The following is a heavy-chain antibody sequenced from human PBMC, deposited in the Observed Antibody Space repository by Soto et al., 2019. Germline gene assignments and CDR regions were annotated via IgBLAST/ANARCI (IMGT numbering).Heavy chain of an antibody. Sequence: GGSLRLSCAASGFTFSSYSMNWVRQAPGKGLEWVSYISSSSSTIYYADSVKGRFTISRDNAKNSLYLQMNSLRAEDTAVYYCARSTGGWKDNKLGGAFDIWGQGTMVTVSS. V-gene: IGHV3-48*01. CDR1: GFTFSSYS. CDR3: ARSTGGWKDNKLGGAFDI. J-gene: IGHJ3*02. CDR2: ISSSSSTI. D-gene: IGHD3-16*01.